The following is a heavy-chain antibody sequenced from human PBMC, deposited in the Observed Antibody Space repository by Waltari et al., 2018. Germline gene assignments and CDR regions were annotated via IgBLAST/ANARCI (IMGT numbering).Heavy chain of an antibody. J-gene: IGHJ4*02. CDR3: ARLRSDWGYYFDY. CDR1: GYTFTGYY. D-gene: IGHD4-17*01. V-gene: IGHV1-2*02. Sequence: QVQLVQSGAEVKKPGASVRVSCKASGYTFTGYYMHWVRQVPGQGLEWMGWINPNSGDTNYAQKFQGRVTMTRDTSISTAYMELSRLRSDDTAVYYCARLRSDWGYYFDYWGQGTLVTVSS. CDR2: INPNSGDT.